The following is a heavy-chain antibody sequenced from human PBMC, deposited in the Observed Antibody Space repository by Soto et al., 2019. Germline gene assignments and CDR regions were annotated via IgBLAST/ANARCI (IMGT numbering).Heavy chain of an antibody. V-gene: IGHV4-30-4*01. CDR2: IYYSGST. D-gene: IGHD3-9*01. J-gene: IGHJ6*02. Sequence: SETLSLTCTVSGGSISSGDYYWSWIRQPPGKGLEWIGYIYYSGSTYYNPSLKSRVTISVDTSKNQFSLKLSSVTAADTAVYYCARYHYVYDILTGYGYYYGMDVWGQGTTVTVS. CDR3: ARYHYVYDILTGYGYYYGMDV. CDR1: GGSISSGDYY.